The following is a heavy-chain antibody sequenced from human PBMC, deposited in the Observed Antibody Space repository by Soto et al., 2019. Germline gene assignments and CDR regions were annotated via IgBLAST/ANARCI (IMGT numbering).Heavy chain of an antibody. CDR3: ASTVTTLNYFDY. J-gene: IGHJ4*02. D-gene: IGHD4-17*01. V-gene: IGHV4-34*01. CDR1: GGSFSGYY. CDR2: MNHSGST. Sequence: QVQLQQWGAGLLKPSETLSLTCAVYGGSFSGYYWSWIRQPPGKGLEWIGEMNHSGSTNYNPSLPSRVTISVDTSKNQFSLTLSSVTAADTAVYYCASTVTTLNYFDYWGQGTLVTVSS.